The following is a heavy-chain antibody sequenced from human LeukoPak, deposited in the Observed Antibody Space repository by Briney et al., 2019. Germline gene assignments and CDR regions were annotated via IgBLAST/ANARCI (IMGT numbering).Heavy chain of an antibody. D-gene: IGHD1-26*01. J-gene: IGHJ3*02. V-gene: IGHV4-59*08. CDR2: IYYSRST. CDR1: GRSISSYY. CDR3: ARQVGNYEAFDI. Sequence: PSETLSLTCTVPGRSISSYYWSWLRQPPGKVLEWIGYIYYSRSTNYNPSLKSRVTISVDTSKNQFSLKLSSVTASDTAVYYCARQVGNYEAFDIWGQGTMVTVSS.